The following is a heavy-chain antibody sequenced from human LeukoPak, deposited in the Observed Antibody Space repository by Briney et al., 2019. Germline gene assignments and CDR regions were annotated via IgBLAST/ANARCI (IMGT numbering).Heavy chain of an antibody. CDR3: ARDYSGSYSWFDY. D-gene: IGHD1-26*01. CDR1: GFTVSSNY. V-gene: IGHV3-66*01. CDR2: IYSGGST. J-gene: IGHJ4*02. Sequence: GGSLRLSCAASGFTVSSNYMSWVRQSPGKGLEWVSIIYSGGSTYYADSVKGRFTISRDNSKNTLYLQMSSLRPEDTAVYYCARDYSGSYSWFDYWGQGTLVTVSS.